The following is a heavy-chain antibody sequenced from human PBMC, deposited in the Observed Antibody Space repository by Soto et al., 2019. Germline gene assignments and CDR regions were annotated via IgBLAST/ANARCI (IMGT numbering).Heavy chain of an antibody. J-gene: IGHJ4*02. D-gene: IGHD3-16*01. V-gene: IGHV3-23*01. CDR1: GFTFSSYA. CDR2: ISGSGGST. CDR3: AKGVGFTFGGVTRGEYYFDY. Sequence: GGSLRLSCAASGFTFSSYATSWVRQAPGKGLEWVSAISGSGGSTYYADSVKGRFTISIANSKNTLYLQMNSLRAEDSAVYDCAKGVGFTFGGVTRGEYYFDYWGQGTLVTVSS.